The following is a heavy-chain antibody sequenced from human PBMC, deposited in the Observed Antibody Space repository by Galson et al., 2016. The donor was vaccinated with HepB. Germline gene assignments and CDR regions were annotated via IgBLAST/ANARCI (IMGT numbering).Heavy chain of an antibody. D-gene: IGHD3-10*01. V-gene: IGHV4-34*01. J-gene: IGHJ6*02. CDR3: ERRMGRTYYYYFYGMDV. Sequence: SETLSLTCTVYGGSFSGFYGSWIRQSPGKGLGWIGEINYSGSTKYIPSLKSRVTITVDTSKNQFSLKLSSVTAEDTVVYYCERRMGRTYYYYFYGMDVWGQGTKVTVSS. CDR1: GGSFSGFY. CDR2: INYSGST.